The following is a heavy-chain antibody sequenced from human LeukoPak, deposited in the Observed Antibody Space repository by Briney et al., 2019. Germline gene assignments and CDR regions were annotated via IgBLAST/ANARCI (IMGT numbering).Heavy chain of an antibody. J-gene: IGHJ6*03. CDR1: GFTFSSYA. Sequence: PGGSLRLSCAASGFTFSSYAMHWVRQAPGKGLEWVAVISCGGSNKYYADSVKGRFTISRDNSKNTLYLQMNSLRAEDTAVYYCAKDDGGSYYIYYYYMDVWGKGTTVTISS. CDR3: AKDDGGSYYIYYYYMDV. V-gene: IGHV3-30*04. CDR2: ISCGGSNK. D-gene: IGHD1-26*01.